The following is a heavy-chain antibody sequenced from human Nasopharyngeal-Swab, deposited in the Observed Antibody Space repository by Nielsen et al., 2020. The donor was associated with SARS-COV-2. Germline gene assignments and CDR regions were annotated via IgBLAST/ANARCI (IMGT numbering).Heavy chain of an antibody. V-gene: IGHV4-30-4*08. CDR2: IYYSGST. J-gene: IGHJ3*02. D-gene: IGHD1-26*01. CDR3: ASRSITFGSGSYSNAFDI. Sequence: TLSLTCTVSGGSISSGDYYWSWIRQPPGKGLEWIGYIYYSGSTYYNPSLKSRVTISVDTSKNQFSLKLSSVTAADTAVYYCASRSITFGSGSYSNAFDIWGQGTMVTVSS. CDR1: GGSISSGDYY.